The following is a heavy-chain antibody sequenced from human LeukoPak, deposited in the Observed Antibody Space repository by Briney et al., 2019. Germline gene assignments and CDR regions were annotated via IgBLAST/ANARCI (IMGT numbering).Heavy chain of an antibody. CDR2: INHSGST. D-gene: IGHD2-2*01. CDR1: GGSFSGYY. CDR3: ARAIRGYCSSTSCYGTFDP. J-gene: IGHJ5*02. Sequence: NPSETLSLTCAVYGGSFSGYYWSWIRQPPGKGQEWIGEINHSGSTNYNPSLKSRVTISVDTSKNQFSLKLSSVTAADTAVYYCARAIRGYCSSTSCYGTFDPWGQGTLVTVSS. V-gene: IGHV4-34*01.